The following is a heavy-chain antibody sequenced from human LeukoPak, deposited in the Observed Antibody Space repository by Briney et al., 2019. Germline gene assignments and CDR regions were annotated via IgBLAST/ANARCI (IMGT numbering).Heavy chain of an antibody. CDR2: ICHRGST. J-gene: IGHJ4*02. Sequence: SETLSLTCAVSGCSISSGGYSWSWLRHPPGKGLEGIGYICHRGSTDYEPCLKSRVTISVDRSKNQFSHKLSSETAADTAVYYCARVSSSGYYYFDYWGQGTLVTVSS. V-gene: IGHV4-30-2*01. D-gene: IGHD5-18*01. CDR1: GCSISSGGYS. CDR3: ARVSSSGYYYFDY.